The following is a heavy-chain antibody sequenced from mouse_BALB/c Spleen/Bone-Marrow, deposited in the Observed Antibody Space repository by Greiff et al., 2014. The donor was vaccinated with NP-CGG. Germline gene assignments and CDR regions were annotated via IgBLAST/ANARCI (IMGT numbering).Heavy chain of an antibody. D-gene: IGHD2-3*01. Sequence: DVHLVESGGGLVKPGGSLKLSCAASGFAFSSYDMSWVRQTPEKRLEWVAYISHGGGTTYYSDTVKGRFTISRDNAKNTLYLQMSRLKSEDTAIYYCTRHGGYYPYYYAMDYWGQGTSVIVSS. V-gene: IGHV5-12-1*01. CDR3: TRHGGYYPYYYAMDY. CDR1: GFAFSSYD. J-gene: IGHJ4*01. CDR2: ISHGGGTT.